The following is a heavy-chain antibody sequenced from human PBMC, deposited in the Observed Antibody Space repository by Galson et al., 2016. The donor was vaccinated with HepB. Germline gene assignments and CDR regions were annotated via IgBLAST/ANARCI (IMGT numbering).Heavy chain of an antibody. CDR1: GLTFSNYA. Sequence: SLRLSCAASGLTFSNYAMTWVRQAPGKGLEWVSSISGDTTTTYYADSVKGRFTISRDNSKNTFYLQMNSLRPEDTASYYCAKGGGSTWYISPHFVDPWGQGTLVTVSS. D-gene: IGHD6-13*01. V-gene: IGHV3-23*01. J-gene: IGHJ5*02. CDR3: AKGGGSTWYISPHFVDP. CDR2: ISGDTTTT.